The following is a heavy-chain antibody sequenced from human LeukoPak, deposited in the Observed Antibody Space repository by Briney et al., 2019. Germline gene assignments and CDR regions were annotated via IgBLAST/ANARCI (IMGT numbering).Heavy chain of an antibody. CDR2: IRYDGNNK. CDR1: GYTFSTYG. D-gene: IGHD2-2*01. V-gene: IGHV3-30*02. CDR3: ARTAAIERVDY. Sequence: PGGSLRLSCAASGYTFSTYGMHWVRQAPGKGLEWVTYIRYDGNNKYYADSLKGRFTISRDNSKNTLYLQMNSLRAEDTAVYYCARTAAIERVDYWGQGTLVTVSS. J-gene: IGHJ4*02.